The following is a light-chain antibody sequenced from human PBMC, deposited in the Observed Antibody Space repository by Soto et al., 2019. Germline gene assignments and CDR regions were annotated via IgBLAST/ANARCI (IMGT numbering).Light chain of an antibody. CDR2: RNN. V-gene: IGLV1-47*01. CDR3: AAWDDSLSVV. J-gene: IGLJ2*01. CDR1: SSNIEISH. Sequence: QSVLTQPPSASGTPGQRVSISCSGSSSNIEISHVSWYQQVPGTAPKLLIFRNNLRPSGVPDRFSSSKSGTSASLAISGLRPEDEAYYHCAAWDDSLSVVFGGGTQLTVL.